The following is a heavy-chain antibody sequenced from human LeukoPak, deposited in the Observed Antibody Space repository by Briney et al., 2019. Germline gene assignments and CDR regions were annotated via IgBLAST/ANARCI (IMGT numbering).Heavy chain of an antibody. V-gene: IGHV4-59*08. CDR1: GGSISSYY. CDR2: IYYSGST. CDR3: ARAEYCSSTSCYVT. D-gene: IGHD2-2*01. J-gene: IGHJ5*02. Sequence: SETLSLTCTVSGGSISSYYWSWIRQPPGKGLEWIGYIYYSGSTNYNPSLKSRVTISVDTSKNQFSLKLSSVTAADTAVYYCARAEYCSSTSCYVTWGQGTLVTVSS.